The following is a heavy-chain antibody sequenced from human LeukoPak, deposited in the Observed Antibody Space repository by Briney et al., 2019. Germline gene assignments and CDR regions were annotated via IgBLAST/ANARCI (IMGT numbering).Heavy chain of an antibody. V-gene: IGHV3-30*02. D-gene: IGHD2-2*01. CDR1: RFTFSSYG. CDR2: IQFDGSNK. CDR3: AKRGQGYCSTTNCPGPFDI. Sequence: GGSLRLSCAASRFTFSSYGMHWVRQAPDKGLERVAFIQFDGSNKDYAGSVKGRFTISRDNSKNTLYLQMNSLRPEDTAVYYCAKRGQGYCSTTNCPGPFDIWGQGTMVTVSS. J-gene: IGHJ3*02.